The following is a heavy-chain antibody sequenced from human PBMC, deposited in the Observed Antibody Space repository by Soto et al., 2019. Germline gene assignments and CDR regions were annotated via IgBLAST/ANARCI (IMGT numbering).Heavy chain of an antibody. CDR1: GGTFSTHA. Sequence: SVKVSCKASGGTFSTHAIIWVRQAPGHGPEWMGGIIPISGTTYYTQKFQGRVTITADEPTSTAFMELSSLKSEDTAVFYCARGYCSGGNCYSGMDVWGQGTMVTVSS. CDR2: IIPISGTT. D-gene: IGHD2-15*01. J-gene: IGHJ6*02. CDR3: ARGYCSGGNCYSGMDV. V-gene: IGHV1-69*13.